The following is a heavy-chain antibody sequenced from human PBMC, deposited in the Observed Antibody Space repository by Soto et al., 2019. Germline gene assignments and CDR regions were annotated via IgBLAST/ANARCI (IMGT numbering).Heavy chain of an antibody. CDR3: ARGLYYYDSSAYYSP. CDR1: GFTFSSYS. D-gene: IGHD3-22*01. V-gene: IGHV3-21*01. Sequence: EVQLVESGGGLVKPGGSLRLSCAASGFTFSSYSMNWVRQAPGKGLEWVSSISSSSSYIYYADSVKGRFTISRDNAKKSLSLQMNSLRAEDTAVYYCARGLYYYDSSAYYSPWGQGTLVTVSS. J-gene: IGHJ5*02. CDR2: ISSSSSYI.